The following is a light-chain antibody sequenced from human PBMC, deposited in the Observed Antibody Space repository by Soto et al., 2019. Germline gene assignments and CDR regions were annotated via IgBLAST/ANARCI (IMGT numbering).Light chain of an antibody. CDR1: QGIRND. CDR2: AAS. CDR3: LQHNSDPRT. V-gene: IGKV1-17*01. J-gene: IGKJ1*01. Sequence: DIQMTQSPASLSASVGDRVPITCRASQGIRNDLSWYQQKPGKAPKRMIYAASSLHSGVPPRFSVSGSGTEFTLTISSLQPEDVATYYCLQHNSDPRTFGQGTKVDI.